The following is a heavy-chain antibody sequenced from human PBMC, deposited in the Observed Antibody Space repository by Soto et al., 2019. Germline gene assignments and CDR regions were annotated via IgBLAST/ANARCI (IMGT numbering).Heavy chain of an antibody. J-gene: IGHJ4*02. CDR3: ARHRWLRLIRRVFDY. Sequence: SETLSLTCTVSGGSISSYYWSWIRQPPGKGLEWIGYIYYSGSTNYNPSLKSRVTISVDTSKNQFSLKLSSVTAADTAVYYCARHRWLRLIRRVFDYWGQGSLVTVSS. D-gene: IGHD5-12*01. V-gene: IGHV4-59*01. CDR1: GGSISSYY. CDR2: IYYSGST.